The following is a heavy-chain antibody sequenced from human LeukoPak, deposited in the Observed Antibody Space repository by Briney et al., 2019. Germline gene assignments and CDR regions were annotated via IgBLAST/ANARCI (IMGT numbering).Heavy chain of an antibody. Sequence: TGRSLRLSCVASGFIFSRYGMHWVRQAPGKGLEWVALIWYDVSKKYYAESVKGRFTISRDNSKNTVYLQMNSLRAEDTAVYYCASMYSSGWYSFDYWGQGTLVTVSS. V-gene: IGHV3-33*01. CDR2: IWYDVSKK. CDR1: GFIFSRYG. D-gene: IGHD6-19*01. CDR3: ASMYSSGWYSFDY. J-gene: IGHJ4*02.